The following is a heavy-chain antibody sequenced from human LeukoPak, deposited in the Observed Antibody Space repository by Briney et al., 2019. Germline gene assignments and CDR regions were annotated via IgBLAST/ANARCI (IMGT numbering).Heavy chain of an antibody. CDR3: ARGPGYSYGLCIA. V-gene: IGHV1-69*13. CDR1: GGTFSSYA. D-gene: IGHD5-18*01. CDR2: IIPIFGTA. Sequence: ASVKVSCKASGGTFSSYAISWVRQAPGQGLEWMGGIIPIFGTANYAQKFQGRVTITADESTSTAYMEPSSLRSEDTAVYYCARGPGYSYGLCIAWGQGTLVTVSS. J-gene: IGHJ5*02.